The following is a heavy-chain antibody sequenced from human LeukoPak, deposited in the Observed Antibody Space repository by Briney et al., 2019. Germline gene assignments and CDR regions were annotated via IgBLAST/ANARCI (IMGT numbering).Heavy chain of an antibody. CDR3: ARRYSSSADFDY. Sequence: ASAKDSCMASGYTFTGYYMHWVRQAHGKGLEWMGWINPNSGGTNYAQKFQGRVTMTRDTSISTAYMELSRLRSDDTAVYYCARRYSSSADFDYWGQGTLVTVSS. V-gene: IGHV1-2*02. CDR1: GYTFTGYY. CDR2: INPNSGGT. J-gene: IGHJ4*02. D-gene: IGHD6-13*01.